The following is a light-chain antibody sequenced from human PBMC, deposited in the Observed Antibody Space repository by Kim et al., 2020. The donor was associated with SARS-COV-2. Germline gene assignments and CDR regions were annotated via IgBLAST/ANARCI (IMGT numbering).Light chain of an antibody. CDR1: KLGDKY. Sequence: VSPGQTASITCSGDKLGDKYACWYQQKPGQSPVLVLYQDTKRPSGIPERFSGSNSGNTATLTISGTQAMDEDDYYCQSWDSSTVVVFGGGTQLTVL. J-gene: IGLJ2*01. V-gene: IGLV3-1*01. CDR3: QSWDSSTVVV. CDR2: QDT.